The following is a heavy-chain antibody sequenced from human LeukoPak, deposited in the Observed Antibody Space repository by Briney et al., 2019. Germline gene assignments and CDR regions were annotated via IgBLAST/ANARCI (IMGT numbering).Heavy chain of an antibody. CDR3: AKGWGIFDY. J-gene: IGHJ4*02. CDR1: GFTFSTYA. V-gene: IGHV3-23*01. D-gene: IGHD3-16*01. CDR2: IGGSDGST. Sequence: GGPLRLSCAASGFTFSTYAMSWVRQAPGKGLEWLSAIGGSDGSTYYADSVKGRFTISRDTSKNTLYLQMNSLRAEDTAVYYCAKGWGIFDYWGQGTMVTVSS.